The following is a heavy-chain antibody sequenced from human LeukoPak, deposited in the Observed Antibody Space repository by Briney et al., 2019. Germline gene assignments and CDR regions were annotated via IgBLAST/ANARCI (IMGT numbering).Heavy chain of an antibody. V-gene: IGHV1-69*05. J-gene: IGHJ6*03. CDR1: GGTLSSHG. D-gene: IGHD5-12*01. CDR2: IIPIFGTT. CDR3: ARDRGDVGYPLGHYYMHV. Sequence: SVKVSCKASGGTLSSHGISWVRQAPGQGLEWMGGIIPIFGTTNHAQKFQGRLTITTDESTSTVYMELTSLRSEDTAVYYCARDRGDVGYPLGHYYMHVWGTGTTVTVSS.